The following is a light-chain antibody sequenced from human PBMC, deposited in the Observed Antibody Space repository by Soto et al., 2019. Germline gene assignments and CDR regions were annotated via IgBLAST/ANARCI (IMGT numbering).Light chain of an antibody. Sequence: QSALTQPASVSGSPGQSITISCTGTSSDVGGYNYVSWYQQHPGKAPKLMIYDVSNRPSGVSNRFSGSKSGNTASLTISGLQAEDEADSYCSSYTSSSTLVFGGGTQLPVL. V-gene: IGLV2-14*01. CDR2: DVS. CDR1: SSDVGGYNY. CDR3: SSYTSSSTLV. J-gene: IGLJ2*01.